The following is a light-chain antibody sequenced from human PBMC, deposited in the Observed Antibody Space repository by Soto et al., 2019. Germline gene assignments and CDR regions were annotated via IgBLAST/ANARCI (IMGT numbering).Light chain of an antibody. V-gene: IGKV3-20*01. CDR1: QSVSSSY. Sequence: EIVLTQSPGTLSLSPGERATLSCRASQSVSSSYLAWYQQKPGQAPRLLIYGASSRATGIPDRVTGSESGTDFTLTIIRVEPEDFAVYDCQQYGSSPWTFGQGTKVEIK. CDR2: GAS. J-gene: IGKJ1*01. CDR3: QQYGSSPWT.